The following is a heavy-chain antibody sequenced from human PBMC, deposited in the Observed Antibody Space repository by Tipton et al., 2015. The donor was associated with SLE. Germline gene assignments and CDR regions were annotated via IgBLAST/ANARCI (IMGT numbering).Heavy chain of an antibody. D-gene: IGHD6-13*01. J-gene: IGHJ4*02. Sequence: SLRLSCAASGFTFSSYGMHWVRQAPGKGLEWVAFIRYDGSNKYYADSVKGRFTISRDNSKNTLYLQMNSLRAEDTAVYYCAKDGGGHTVAAGTVDYWGQGTLVTVSS. CDR3: AKDGGGHTVAAGTVDY. CDR2: IRYDGSNK. CDR1: GFTFSSYG. V-gene: IGHV3-30*02.